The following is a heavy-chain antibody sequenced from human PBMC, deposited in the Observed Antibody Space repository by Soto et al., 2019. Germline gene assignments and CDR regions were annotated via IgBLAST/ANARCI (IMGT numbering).Heavy chain of an antibody. J-gene: IGHJ6*02. V-gene: IGHV1-69*01. CDR2: IIPIFGTA. Sequence: QVQLVQSGAEVKKPGSSVKVSCKASGGTFSSYAISWVRQAPGQGLEWMGGIIPIFGTANYAQKFQGRVTITADESTSTAYMELSSLRSEDTAVYYCARSGVYCSSTSCYAGSCYYGMDVWGQGTTVTVSS. CDR3: ARSGVYCSSTSCYAGSCYYGMDV. D-gene: IGHD2-2*01. CDR1: GGTFSSYA.